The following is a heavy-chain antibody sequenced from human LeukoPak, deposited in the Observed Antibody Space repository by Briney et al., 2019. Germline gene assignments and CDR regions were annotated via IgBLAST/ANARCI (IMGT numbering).Heavy chain of an antibody. Sequence: SETLSLTCTVSGGSISSYYWSWIRQPPGKGLEWIGYIYTSGSTNYNPSLKSRVTISVDTSKNQFSLKLSSVTAADTAVYYCAGLDYTYSSSQNSPPYYYYYMDVRGKGTTVTVSS. CDR1: GGSISSYY. CDR2: IYTSGST. D-gene: IGHD6-13*01. V-gene: IGHV4-4*09. CDR3: AGLDYTYSSSQNSPPYYYYYMDV. J-gene: IGHJ6*03.